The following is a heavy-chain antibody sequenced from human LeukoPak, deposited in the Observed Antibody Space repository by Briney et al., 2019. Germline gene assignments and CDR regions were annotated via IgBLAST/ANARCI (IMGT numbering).Heavy chain of an antibody. V-gene: IGHV4-61*02. CDR3: ARGVAYYYGSGSYSLFDY. CDR2: IYTSGST. D-gene: IGHD3-10*01. J-gene: IGHJ4*02. CDR1: GGSISSGSYY. Sequence: SETLSLTCTVSGGSISSGSYYWSWIRQPAGKGLEWIGRIYTSGSTNYNPSLKSRVTISVDTSKNQFSLKLSSVTAADTAVYYCARGVAYYYGSGSYSLFDYWGQGTLVTVSS.